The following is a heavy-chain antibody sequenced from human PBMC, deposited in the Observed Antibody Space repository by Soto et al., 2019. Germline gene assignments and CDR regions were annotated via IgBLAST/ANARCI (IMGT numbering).Heavy chain of an antibody. CDR1: GGSISSGGYY. CDR2: ISYSGST. J-gene: IGHJ4*02. D-gene: IGHD2-2*01. CDR3: ARDPLSSASI. Sequence: QVQLQESGPGLVKPSQTLSLTCTVSGGSISSGGYYWSWIRQHPGKGLEWIGYISYSGSTYYNPSLESRATLSLDASKNQFSLKLSSVTVADSAVDYCARDPLSSASIWGQGTLVTVSS. V-gene: IGHV4-31*03.